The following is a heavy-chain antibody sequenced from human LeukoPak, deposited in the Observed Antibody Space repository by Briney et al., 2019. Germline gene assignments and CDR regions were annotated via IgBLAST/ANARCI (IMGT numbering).Heavy chain of an antibody. CDR1: RFTFTSFW. CDR3: ARDLHMGYRDGYNWLGIFDY. J-gene: IGHJ4*02. V-gene: IGHV3-7*04. D-gene: IGHD5-24*01. Sequence: GGSLRLSCAASRFTFTSFWMSWVRQAPGKGLEWVANIKEDGSEKHYVDSVKGRFTISRDNAKNSLYLQVNSLRAEDTAVYYCARDLHMGYRDGYNWLGIFDYWGQGTLVTGSS. CDR2: IKEDGSEK.